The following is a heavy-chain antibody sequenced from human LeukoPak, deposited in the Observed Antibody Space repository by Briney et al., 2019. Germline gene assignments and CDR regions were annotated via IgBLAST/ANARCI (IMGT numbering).Heavy chain of an antibody. D-gene: IGHD3-9*01. J-gene: IGHJ6*03. CDR2: IFSNGVNK. CDR3: ARHRGSIFEGYMDV. V-gene: IGHV3-33*01. Sequence: GTSLRLSCAASGFTLGYHGMHWVRQAPGKGLEWVAIIFSNGVNKYYADSLKGRSTISRDTSKNTLFLEMESLRTEDTAVYYYARHRGSIFEGYMDVWGKGTTVTVSS. CDR1: GFTLGYHG.